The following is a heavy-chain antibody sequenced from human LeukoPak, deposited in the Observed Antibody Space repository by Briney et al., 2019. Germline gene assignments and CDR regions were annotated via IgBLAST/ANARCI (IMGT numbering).Heavy chain of an antibody. D-gene: IGHD1-26*01. CDR3: ARDSGYSAFDYSFDY. V-gene: IGHV3-23*01. J-gene: IGHJ4*02. Sequence: GGSLRLSCAGSGFIFSNYVLSWVRQAPGKGLEWVSSVVYGETTTYYTSYVKGRFTISRDNSKSTLYLQMDSLRAEDTAVYYCARDSGYSAFDYSFDYWGQGTLVTVSS. CDR1: GFIFSNYV. CDR2: VVYGETTT.